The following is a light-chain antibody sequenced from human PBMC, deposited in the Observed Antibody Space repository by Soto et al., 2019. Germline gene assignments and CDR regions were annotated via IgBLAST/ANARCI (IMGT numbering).Light chain of an antibody. V-gene: IGKV4-1*01. Sequence: DTVMTQSPESLAVSLGGRATINCKSSQSVLYTSNNKNYLAWYQQKPGQHPKLLFFWASTRVSGVPGRFSASGSGTDFTLTISGLQAEDVAVYSCQQYLTTPLTFGGGTKVEIQ. CDR3: QQYLTTPLT. CDR1: QSVLYTSNNKNY. CDR2: WAS. J-gene: IGKJ4*01.